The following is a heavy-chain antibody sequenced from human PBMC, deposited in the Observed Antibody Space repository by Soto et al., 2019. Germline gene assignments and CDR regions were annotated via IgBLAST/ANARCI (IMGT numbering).Heavy chain of an antibody. CDR3: AVGPPESAKQHEWDY. V-gene: IGHV1-69*02. D-gene: IGHD6-13*01. Sequence: QVQLVQSGAEVKKPGSSVKVSCKASGCTFSSYTISWVRQAPGQGLEWMGRIIPILGIANYAQKFKRRVTITADKPPSTAYNDLSSMTYEDTAVDNCAVGPPESAKQHEWDYWGQGTLVTVSS. J-gene: IGHJ4*02. CDR1: GCTFSSYT. CDR2: IIPILGIA.